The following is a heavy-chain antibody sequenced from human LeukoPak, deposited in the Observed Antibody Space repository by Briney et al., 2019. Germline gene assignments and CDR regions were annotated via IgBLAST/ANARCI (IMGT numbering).Heavy chain of an antibody. CDR3: ARAVGIGVTPEYFHH. D-gene: IGHD6-19*01. J-gene: IGHJ1*01. V-gene: IGHV1-2*02. CDR1: RYTPTDYY. Sequence: ASVKVSCKDPRYTPTDYYMHWVRQAPGQGLEWMGWINPNSGDTNYAQKFQGRVTMTRDTSISTAYMELSRLRFDDTAVYYCARAVGIGVTPEYFHHWGQGTLVTVSS. CDR2: INPNSGDT.